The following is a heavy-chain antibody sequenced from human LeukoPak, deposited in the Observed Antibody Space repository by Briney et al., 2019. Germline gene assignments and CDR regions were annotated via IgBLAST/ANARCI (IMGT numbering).Heavy chain of an antibody. V-gene: IGHV1-46*01. CDR1: GYTFTSYY. D-gene: IGHD6-13*01. J-gene: IGHJ6*03. CDR3: ARDRTGTAYSSSWHYYYMDV. Sequence: ASVKVSCKASGYTFTSYYMHWVRQAPGQGLEWMGIINPSGGSTNYAQKLQGRVTMTTDTSTSTAYMELRSLRSDDTAVYYCARDRTGTAYSSSWHYYYMDVWGKGTTVTVSS. CDR2: INPSGGST.